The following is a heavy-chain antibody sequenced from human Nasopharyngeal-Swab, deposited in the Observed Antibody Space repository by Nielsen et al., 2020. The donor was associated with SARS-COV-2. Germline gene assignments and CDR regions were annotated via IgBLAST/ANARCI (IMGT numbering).Heavy chain of an antibody. J-gene: IGHJ4*02. CDR3: ASLYYDILTGYPGDYFDY. CDR1: GFTLSSYW. V-gene: IGHV3-74*01. D-gene: IGHD3-9*01. CDR2: ISGDGSNT. Sequence: GESLKISCAASGFTLSSYWMHWVRQAPGKGLVWVSRISGDGSNTFYADSVKGRFTISRDNAKNTLYLQMNSLRAEDTAVYYCASLYYDILTGYPGDYFDYWGQGTLVTVSS.